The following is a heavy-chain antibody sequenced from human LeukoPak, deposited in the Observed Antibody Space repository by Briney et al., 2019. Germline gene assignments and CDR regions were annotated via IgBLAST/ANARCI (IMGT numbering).Heavy chain of an antibody. Sequence: GASVKVSCKASGYTFTGYYMHWVRQAPGQGLEWMGWINPNSGGTNYAQKFQGRVTMTRDTSISTAYTELSRLRSDYTAVYYCARAPSDSSWYPNWFDPWGQGTLVTVSS. D-gene: IGHD6-13*01. V-gene: IGHV1-2*02. CDR2: INPNSGGT. CDR3: ARAPSDSSWYPNWFDP. CDR1: GYTFTGYY. J-gene: IGHJ5*02.